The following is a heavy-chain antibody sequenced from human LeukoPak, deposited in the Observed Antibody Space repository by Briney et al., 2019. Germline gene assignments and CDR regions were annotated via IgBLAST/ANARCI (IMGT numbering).Heavy chain of an antibody. CDR2: IPYDGSNK. Sequence: PGGSLRLSCAASGSTFSSYAMHWVRQAPGKGLEWVAVIPYDGSNKYYADSVKGRFTISRDNSKNTLYLQMNSLRAEDTAVYYCARGESMIVDAFDIWGQGTMVTVSS. CDR1: GSTFSSYA. D-gene: IGHD3-22*01. J-gene: IGHJ3*02. CDR3: ARGESMIVDAFDI. V-gene: IGHV3-30-3*01.